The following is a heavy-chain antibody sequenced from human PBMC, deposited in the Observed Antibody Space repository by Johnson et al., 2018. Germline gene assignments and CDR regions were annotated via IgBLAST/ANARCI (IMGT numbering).Heavy chain of an antibody. CDR1: GFTLSDHY. CDR3: VRDPGGWGGFDI. J-gene: IGHJ3*02. CDR2: SRNKTNSYAT. V-gene: IGHV3-72*01. Sequence: QLVQSGGGLVQPGGSLRLSCEASGFTLSDHYMDWVRQAPGKGLEWVGRSRNKTNSYATAYAASVKGRFTISRDDSKNSLYLQMYGLKTEDTAVYYCVRDPGGWGGFDIWGRGTMVTVSS. D-gene: IGHD6-19*01.